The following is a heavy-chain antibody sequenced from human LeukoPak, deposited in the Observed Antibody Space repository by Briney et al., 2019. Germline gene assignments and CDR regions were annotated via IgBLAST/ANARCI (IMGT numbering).Heavy chain of an antibody. V-gene: IGHV1-2*02. J-gene: IGHJ4*02. Sequence: EASVKVSCKASGYTFTSYGISWVRQAPGQGLEWMGWIHPNSGGTTYAQKFQGRVTVTRDTSISTVYMELSSLRSDDTAIYYCSREDYWGQGTLVTVSS. CDR1: GYTFTSYG. CDR3: SREDY. CDR2: IHPNSGGT.